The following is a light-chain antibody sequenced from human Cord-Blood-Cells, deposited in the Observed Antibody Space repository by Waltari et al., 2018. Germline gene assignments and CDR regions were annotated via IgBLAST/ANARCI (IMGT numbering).Light chain of an antibody. J-gene: IGKJ2*01. CDR3: QQYNNWPMYT. Sequence: EIVMTQSPATLSVSPGERATLSCRASQSVSSNLAWYQQKPFQAPRLPIYGASTRATGIPARFSGSGSGTEFTLTISSLQSEDFAVYYCQQYNNWPMYTFGQGTKLEIK. V-gene: IGKV3-15*01. CDR1: QSVSSN. CDR2: GAS.